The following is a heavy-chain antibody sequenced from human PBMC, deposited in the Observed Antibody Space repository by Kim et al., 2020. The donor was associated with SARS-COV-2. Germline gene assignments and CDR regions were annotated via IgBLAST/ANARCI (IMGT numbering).Heavy chain of an antibody. CDR2: ISSSSSYI. CDR3: ARGSSSWARYNWFDP. V-gene: IGHV3-21*01. J-gene: IGHJ5*02. CDR1: GFTFSSYS. D-gene: IGHD6-13*01. Sequence: LSLTCAASGFTFSSYSMNWVRQAPGKGLEWVSSISSSSSYIYYADSVKGRFTISRDNAKNSLYLQMNSLRAEDTAVYYCARGSSSWARYNWFDPWGQGTLVTVSS.